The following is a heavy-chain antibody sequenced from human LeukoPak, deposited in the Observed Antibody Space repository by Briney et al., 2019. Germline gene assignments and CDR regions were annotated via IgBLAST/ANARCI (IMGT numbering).Heavy chain of an antibody. CDR1: GYTLTELS. D-gene: IGHD3-10*01. CDR2: FDPEDGET. V-gene: IGHV1-24*01. Sequence: ASVKVSCKVSGYTLTELSMHWVRQAPGKGLEWMGGFDPEDGETIYAQKFQGRVTMTEDTSTDTAYMELSSLRSEDTAVYYCATMVDYGSGSYRWFDPWGQGTLVTVS. CDR3: ATMVDYGSGSYRWFDP. J-gene: IGHJ5*02.